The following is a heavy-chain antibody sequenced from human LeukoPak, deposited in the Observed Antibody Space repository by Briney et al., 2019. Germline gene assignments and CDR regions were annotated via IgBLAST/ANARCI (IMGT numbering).Heavy chain of an antibody. V-gene: IGHV4-38-2*01. J-gene: IGHJ4*02. CDR3: ARHDCSGYYYHVGY. CDR2: IYHSGST. CDR1: GYSISSGYY. Sequence: PSETLSLTCAVSGYSISSGYYWGWIRQPPGKGLEWIGSIYHSGSTYYNPSLKSRVTISVDTSKNQFSLKLSSVTAADTAVYYCARHDCSGYYYHVGYWGQGTLVTVSS. D-gene: IGHD3-22*01.